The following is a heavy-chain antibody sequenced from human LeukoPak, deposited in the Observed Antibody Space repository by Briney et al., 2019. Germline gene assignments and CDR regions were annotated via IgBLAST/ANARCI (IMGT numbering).Heavy chain of an antibody. Sequence: SETLSLTCTVSGGSISSSRYYWAWIRQPPGKGLEWIGSIYYSGTTSYNPSLKSRVTMSMDTSKNQFSLKLSSVAAADTAVYYSTRHYDFIYWGQGTLVTVSS. CDR3: TRHYDFIY. CDR1: GGSISSSRYY. D-gene: IGHD3-3*01. V-gene: IGHV4-39*01. CDR2: IYYSGTT. J-gene: IGHJ4*02.